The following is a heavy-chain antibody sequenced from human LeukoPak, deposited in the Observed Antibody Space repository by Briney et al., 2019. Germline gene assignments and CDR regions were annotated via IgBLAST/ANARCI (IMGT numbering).Heavy chain of an antibody. J-gene: IGHJ4*02. CDR2: IYHSGST. CDR1: GYSISSGYY. CDR3: AGKTGY. D-gene: IGHD1-14*01. V-gene: IGHV4-38-2*02. Sequence: SEILSLTCTVSGYSISSGYYWGWIRQPPGKGLEWIGSIYHSGSTYYNPSLKSRVTISVDTSKNQFSLKLSSVTAADTAVYYCAGKTGYWGQGTLVTVSS.